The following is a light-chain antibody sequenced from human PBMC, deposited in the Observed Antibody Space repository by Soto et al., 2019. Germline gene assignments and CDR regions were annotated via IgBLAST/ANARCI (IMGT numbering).Light chain of an antibody. J-gene: IGKJ2*01. Sequence: EIVLTQSPGTLSLSPGERATLSCRASQSVSSSYLAWYQQKPGQAPRLLIYGASSRATGIPDRFSGSGSGTDFTLTISRLEPEDFAVYYXQQYGSSPAYTFGQGTK. CDR3: QQYGSSPAYT. V-gene: IGKV3-20*01. CDR2: GAS. CDR1: QSVSSSY.